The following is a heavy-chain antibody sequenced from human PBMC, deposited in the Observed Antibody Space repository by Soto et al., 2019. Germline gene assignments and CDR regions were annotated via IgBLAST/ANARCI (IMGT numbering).Heavy chain of an antibody. CDR3: ARETLYYYDSSGPDY. CDR2: ISAYNGNT. Sequence: QVQLVQSGAEVKKPGASVKVSCKASGYTFTSYGISWVRQAPGQGLEWMGWISAYNGNTNYAQKLQGRVTMTTDTSXXTAYMELRSLRSDDTAVYYCARETLYYYDSSGPDYWGQGTLVTVSS. V-gene: IGHV1-18*01. J-gene: IGHJ4*02. D-gene: IGHD3-22*01. CDR1: GYTFTSYG.